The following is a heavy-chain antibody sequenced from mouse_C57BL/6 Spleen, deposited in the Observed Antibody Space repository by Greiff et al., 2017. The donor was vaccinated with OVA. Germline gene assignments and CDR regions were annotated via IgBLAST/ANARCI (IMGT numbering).Heavy chain of an antibody. V-gene: IGHV1-47*01. D-gene: IGHD1-1*01. J-gene: IGHJ3*01. Sequence: QVQLQQSGAELVKPGASVKMSCKASGYTFTTSPIEWMKQNHGQSLEWIGNFHPYNDDTKYNEKFKGKATLTVEKSSSTVSLQLSRLTSDDSAVFAVSCCGDCGSSYPFDYWGQGTLVTVSA. CDR1: GYTFTTSP. CDR3: SCCGDCGSSYPFDY. CDR2: FHPYNDDT.